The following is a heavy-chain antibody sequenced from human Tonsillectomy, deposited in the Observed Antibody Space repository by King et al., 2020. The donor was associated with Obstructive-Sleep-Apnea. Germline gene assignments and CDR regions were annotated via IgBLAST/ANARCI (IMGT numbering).Heavy chain of an antibody. CDR1: GFTFSSYW. Sequence: VQLVESGGGLVQPGGSLRLSCAASGFTFSSYWMHWVRQAPGKGLVWVSLINSDGSSTTYADSLKGRFTISRDNAKNTLYLQMNSLRAEDTALYYCARDLSKPGDMPIDYWGQGILVTVSS. V-gene: IGHV3-74*01. CDR3: ARDLSKPGDMPIDY. D-gene: IGHD3-16*01. J-gene: IGHJ4*02. CDR2: INSDGSST.